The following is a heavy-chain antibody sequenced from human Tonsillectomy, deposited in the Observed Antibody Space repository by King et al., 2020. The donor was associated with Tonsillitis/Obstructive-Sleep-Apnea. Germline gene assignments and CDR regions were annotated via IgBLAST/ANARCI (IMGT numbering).Heavy chain of an antibody. CDR2: INPNSGGT. J-gene: IGHJ4*02. V-gene: IGHV1-2*02. D-gene: IGHD3-3*01. CDR3: ARAWNFWCAYYISEN. CDR1: GYTFTGYY. Sequence: QLVQSGAEVKKPGASVKVSCKAYGYTFTGYYMHWVRQAPGEGFEWMGWINPNSGGTNYAQKFQGRVTMTRDTSITTAYMELSRLRSDDTAVYFCARAWNFWCAYYISENWGQGTRGTVSS.